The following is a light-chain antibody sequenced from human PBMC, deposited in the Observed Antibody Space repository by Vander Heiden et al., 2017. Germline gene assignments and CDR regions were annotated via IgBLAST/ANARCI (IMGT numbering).Light chain of an antibody. V-gene: IGKV3-15*01. J-gene: IGKJ4*01. CDR3: QQDNNWPLT. Sequence: EILMTQSPATLSVSPGEGATLSCRASQSVSSNLAWYQQKPGQDPRLLIYGASTRATGIPASFSGSGSGTEFTLTISSLQSEDFAVYYCQQDNNWPLTFGGGTKVEIK. CDR2: GAS. CDR1: QSVSSN.